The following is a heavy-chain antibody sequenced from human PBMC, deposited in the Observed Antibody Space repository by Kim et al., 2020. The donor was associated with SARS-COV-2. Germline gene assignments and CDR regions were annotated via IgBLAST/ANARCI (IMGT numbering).Heavy chain of an antibody. V-gene: IGHV1-46*01. D-gene: IGHD6-25*01. CDR2: INPSGGST. CDR1: GYTFTSYY. J-gene: IGHJ6*02. Sequence: ASVKVSCKASGYTFTSYYMHWVRQAPGQGLEWMGIINPSGGSTSYAQKFQGRVTMTRDTSTSTVYMELSSLRSEDTAVYYCARDLWGPYSSGYYGMDVWGQGTTVTVSS. CDR3: ARDLWGPYSSGYYGMDV.